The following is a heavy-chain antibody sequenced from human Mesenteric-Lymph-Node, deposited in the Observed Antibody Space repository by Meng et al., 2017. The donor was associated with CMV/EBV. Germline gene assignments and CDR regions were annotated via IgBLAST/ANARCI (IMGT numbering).Heavy chain of an antibody. CDR1: GYTFTSHT. D-gene: IGHD6-19*01. J-gene: IGHJ4*02. CDR2: INTYDGIT. Sequence: CNASGYTFTSHTFMWVRQAPGQGLEWMVCINTYDGITNYAQKIQSRVTMAADLSTSTAYMELTNLRSDDTAVYYCARDLSAKALDYWGQGTLVTVSS. CDR3: ARDLSAKALDY. V-gene: IGHV1-18*04.